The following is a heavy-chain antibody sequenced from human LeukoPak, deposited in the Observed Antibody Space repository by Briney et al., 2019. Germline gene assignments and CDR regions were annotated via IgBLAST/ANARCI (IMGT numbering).Heavy chain of an antibody. D-gene: IGHD4-11*01. J-gene: IGHJ4*02. CDR3: ASAGDDYHYFDY. Sequence: PSETLSLTCAVPGYSISSGYYWGWIRPPPGKGLEWIGSSYHSGSTYYNPSLKSRLTISVDTSKNQFSLKLSSVTAADTAVYYCASAGDDYHYFDYWGQGTLVTVSS. CDR1: GYSISSGYY. V-gene: IGHV4-38-2*01. CDR2: SYHSGST.